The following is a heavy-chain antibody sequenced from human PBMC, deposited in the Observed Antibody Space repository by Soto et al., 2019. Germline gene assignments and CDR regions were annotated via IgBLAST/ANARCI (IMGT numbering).Heavy chain of an antibody. CDR2: LSPSGRA. CDR3: ARGLSTHLAGAGMGYFDS. V-gene: IGHV4-31*03. D-gene: IGHD6-19*01. J-gene: IGHJ4*02. CDR1: GGYVNIKAYD. Sequence: PSGTLDISGTFSGGYVNIKAYDWTWIRQHPGKGPQPIPQLSPSGRASYSPSLKSRVAISLDAAKNHFSLQLTSVTAADTAVYYCARGLSTHLAGAGMGYFDSWGKGTLVPAPQ.